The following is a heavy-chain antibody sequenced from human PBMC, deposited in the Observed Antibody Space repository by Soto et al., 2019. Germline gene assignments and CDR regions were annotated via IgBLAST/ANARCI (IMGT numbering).Heavy chain of an antibody. J-gene: IGHJ4*02. CDR1: GGSLSGYY. CDR2: VDLSGST. Sequence: QVQLQQWGAGLLKPSETLSLTCAVYGGSLSGYYWSWIRQSPEKGLEWIGEVDLSGSTTYDPSLKSRVTISLDTSNSQLSLRLTSVTAADTAVYYCARGTIAARLASWGQGTLVTVSS. V-gene: IGHV4-34*02. D-gene: IGHD6-6*01. CDR3: ARGTIAARLAS.